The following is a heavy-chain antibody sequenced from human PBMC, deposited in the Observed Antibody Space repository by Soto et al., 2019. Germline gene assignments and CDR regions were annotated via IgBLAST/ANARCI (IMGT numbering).Heavy chain of an antibody. V-gene: IGHV4-59*01. D-gene: IGHD3-9*01. CDR3: ARGGNYDILTGYSKSPYYFDY. J-gene: IGHJ4*02. CDR2: IYYSGST. Sequence: ETLSLTCTVSGGSISSYYWSWIRQPPGKGLEWIGYIYYSGSTNYNPSLKSRVTISVDTSKNQFSLKLSSVTTADTAVYYCARGGNYDILTGYSKSPYYFDYWGQGTLVTVSS. CDR1: GGSISSYY.